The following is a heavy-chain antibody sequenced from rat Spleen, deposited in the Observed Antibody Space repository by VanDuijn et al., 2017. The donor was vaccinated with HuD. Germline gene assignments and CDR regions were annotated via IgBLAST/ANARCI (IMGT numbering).Heavy chain of an antibody. CDR3: ARDRTGPFDY. V-gene: IGHV2-47*01. D-gene: IGHD4-2*01. Sequence: QVQLKESGPGLVQPSQTLSLTCTVSGLSLTSNSVSWIRQPPGKGLEWMGVIWIDGNTGYTSFLKSRLSISRDTSRSQVFLKMNSLQTEDTATYVCARDRTGPFDYWGQGVKVTVSS. J-gene: IGHJ2*01. CDR1: GLSLTSNS. CDR2: IWIDGNT.